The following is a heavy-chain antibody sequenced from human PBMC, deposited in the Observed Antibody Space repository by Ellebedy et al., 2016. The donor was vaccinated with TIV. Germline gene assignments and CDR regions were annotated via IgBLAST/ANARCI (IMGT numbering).Heavy chain of an antibody. CDR1: GFAFSGYA. Sequence: GGSLRLSXAASGFAFSGYAMSWVRQAPGKGLEWVSSISYSSDITHYADSVKGRFTISRDNSRSTLYLQMNSLRVEDTAVYYCARALFGGHDYWGQGTLVTVSS. V-gene: IGHV3-23*01. CDR2: ISYSSDIT. J-gene: IGHJ4*02. CDR3: ARALFGGHDY. D-gene: IGHD4-23*01.